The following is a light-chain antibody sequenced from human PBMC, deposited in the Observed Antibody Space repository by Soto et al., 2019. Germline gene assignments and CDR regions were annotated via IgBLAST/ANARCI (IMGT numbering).Light chain of an antibody. CDR1: QDINSD. V-gene: IGKV1-9*01. CDR2: AAF. Sequence: DIQLTQSPSFLSASVGDRVTIACRASQDINSDLAWYQQKPGKVPKLLIYAAFTLQSGVPSRFSSSASGAEFTLTISSLQPEDFATYYCQQLKSYPVTFGGGTEVEIK. J-gene: IGKJ4*01. CDR3: QQLKSYPVT.